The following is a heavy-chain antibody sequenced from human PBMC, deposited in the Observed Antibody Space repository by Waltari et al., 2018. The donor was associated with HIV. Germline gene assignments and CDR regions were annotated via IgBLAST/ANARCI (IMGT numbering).Heavy chain of an antibody. Sequence: QVQLVQSAAELKSPGASVQIACRTSVYTLAAFHVHWVRQAPREGLQSVGWVNPANGATNYAQELQDWVSVTTDRSITTVYLTLKRLRSDDTAVYYCARGESATWANLDFWGQGTVVSVSS. D-gene: IGHD1-26*01. CDR1: VYTLAAFH. CDR2: VNPANGAT. J-gene: IGHJ4*01. CDR3: ARGESATWANLDF. V-gene: IGHV1-2*04.